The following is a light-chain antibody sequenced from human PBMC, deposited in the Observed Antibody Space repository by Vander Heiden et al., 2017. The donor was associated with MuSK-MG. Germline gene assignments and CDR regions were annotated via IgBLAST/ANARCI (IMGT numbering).Light chain of an antibody. CDR2: WAS. J-gene: IGKJ2*01. CDR1: QTILHSSNNKNY. CDR3: HQYYIAPHT. Sequence: DFVMTQSPDSQAVSLGERTTINCKSSQTILHSSNNKNYLAWYQQKPRQPPRLLIYWASARESGVPDRFSGSGSGTDFNLTISGLQAEDVAVYFCHQYYIAPHTFGQGTKLEI. V-gene: IGKV4-1*01.